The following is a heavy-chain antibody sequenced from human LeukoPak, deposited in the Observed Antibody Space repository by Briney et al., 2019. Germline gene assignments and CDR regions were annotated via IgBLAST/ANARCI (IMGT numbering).Heavy chain of an antibody. CDR2: IYYSGST. V-gene: IGHV4-39*07. J-gene: IGHJ3*02. D-gene: IGHD3-10*01. Sequence: PSETLSLTCTVSGGSLSSSSYYWGWIRQPPGKGLEWIGTIYYSGSTYYNPSLKSRVTISVDTSKNQFSLRLTSVTAADAAVYYCARRRVVRGAADAFDIWGQGTMVSVSS. CDR3: ARRRVVRGAADAFDI. CDR1: GGSLSSSSYY.